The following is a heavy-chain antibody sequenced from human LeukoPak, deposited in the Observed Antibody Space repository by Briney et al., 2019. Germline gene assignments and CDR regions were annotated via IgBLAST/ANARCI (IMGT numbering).Heavy chain of an antibody. J-gene: IGHJ5*02. CDR2: ISGSGFTI. V-gene: IGHV3-48*02. D-gene: IGHD2-8*02. Sequence: GGSLRLSCVASGFTFSSYSMNWVRQAPGKGLEWVSYISGSGFTIYYADSVKGRFTVSRDNAKNSLFLQMNSLRDEDTAVYYCARKVLPDNWFDPWGQGTLVTVSS. CDR3: ARKVLPDNWFDP. CDR1: GFTFSSYS.